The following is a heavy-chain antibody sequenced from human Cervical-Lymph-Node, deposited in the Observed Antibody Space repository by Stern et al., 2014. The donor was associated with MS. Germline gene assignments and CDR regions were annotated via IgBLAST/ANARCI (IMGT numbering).Heavy chain of an antibody. V-gene: IGHV4-31*03. CDR3: ARVPLVTTTFDS. D-gene: IGHD5-12*01. J-gene: IGHJ4*02. CDR1: GGSIGRGGYY. CDR2: ISSSRSS. Sequence: QLQLQESGPGLVKPSQTLSLTCTVSGGSIGRGGYYLSLVRQHPGKGLGWIGNISSSRSSYYTPSLKSRVTISIDMSENQFSLNLTSVTAADTAVYFCARVPLVTTTFDSWGQGTLVTVSS.